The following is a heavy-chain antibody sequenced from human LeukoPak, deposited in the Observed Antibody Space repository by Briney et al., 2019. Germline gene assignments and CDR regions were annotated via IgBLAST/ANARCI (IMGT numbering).Heavy chain of an antibody. CDR3: QGGRF. D-gene: IGHD1-26*01. CDR1: GFTLTNAW. V-gene: IGHV3-15*01. CDR2: IKSKTDGGTT. Sequence: GGSLRLSCSASGFTLTNAWMSWVRQAPGKGLEWVGRIKSKTDGGTTDYAAPVKGRFSISRDDSKNTLYLQMNSLKSEDTAVYYCQGGRFWGQGTLVTVSS. J-gene: IGHJ4*02.